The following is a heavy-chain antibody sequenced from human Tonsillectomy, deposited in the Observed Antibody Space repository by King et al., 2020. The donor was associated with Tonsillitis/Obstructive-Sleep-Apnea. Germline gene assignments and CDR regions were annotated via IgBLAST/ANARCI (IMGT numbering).Heavy chain of an antibody. J-gene: IGHJ2*01. CDR1: GFTLSSDS. D-gene: IGHD2-8*01. CDR2: ISSSSSTI. CDR3: ARDHPMGRYWYFDL. V-gene: IGHV3-48*02. Sequence: VQLVESGGGLVQPGGSLRLSCAASGFTLSSDSMNWVRQAPGKGLEWGSYISSSSSTIYYADSVKGRFTISRDNAKNSMYLQMNSLRDEDTAVYYCARDHPMGRYWYFDLWGRGTLVTVSS.